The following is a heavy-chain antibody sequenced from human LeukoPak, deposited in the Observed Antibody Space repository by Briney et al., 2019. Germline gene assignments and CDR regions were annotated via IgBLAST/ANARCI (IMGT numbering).Heavy chain of an antibody. CDR2: IIPIFGTA. CDR1: GGTFSSYA. V-gene: IGHV1-69*05. J-gene: IGHJ5*02. Sequence: SVKVSCKASGGTFSSYAISWVRQAPGQGLEWMGGIIPIFGTANYAQKFQGRVTMTRNTSISTAYMELSSLRSEDTAVYYCARIAFNYYAPWGQGTLVTVSS. D-gene: IGHD3-10*01. CDR3: ARIAFNYYAP.